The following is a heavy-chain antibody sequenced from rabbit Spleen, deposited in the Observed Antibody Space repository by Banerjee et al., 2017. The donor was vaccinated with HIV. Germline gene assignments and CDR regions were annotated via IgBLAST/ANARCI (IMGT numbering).Heavy chain of an antibody. CDR3: ARGYKTDDCVNL. Sequence: QEQLVESGGGLVKPEGSLKLSCTASGFSFSNKAVMCWVRQAPGKGLEWIACINAITGKAVYANWAKGRSTFSKSSSTTVTLQMTSLTAADTATYFCARGYKTDDCVNLWGQGTLVTVS. CDR2: INAITGKA. V-gene: IGHV1S45*01. D-gene: IGHD2-1*01. CDR1: GFSFSNKAV. J-gene: IGHJ4*01.